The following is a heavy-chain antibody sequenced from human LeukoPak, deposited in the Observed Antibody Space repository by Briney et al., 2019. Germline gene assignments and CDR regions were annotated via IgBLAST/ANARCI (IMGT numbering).Heavy chain of an antibody. CDR1: GGSISRYY. Sequence: SETLSLTCTVSGGSISRYYWSWIRPPPGKGLEWIGYIYYSGGTNYNPSLKSRVTISVDTSKNHFSLKLNSVTAADTAVYYCARHSTIGRFYYFDLWGRGTLVTVSS. CDR3: ARHSTIGRFYYFDL. CDR2: IYYSGGT. J-gene: IGHJ2*01. V-gene: IGHV4-59*08. D-gene: IGHD3-10*01.